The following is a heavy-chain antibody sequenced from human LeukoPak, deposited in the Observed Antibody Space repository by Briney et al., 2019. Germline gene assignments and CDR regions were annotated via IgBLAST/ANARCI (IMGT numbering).Heavy chain of an antibody. J-gene: IGHJ4*02. Sequence: AGGSLRLSCAASGFTFSNAWMSWVRQAPGKGLEWVSAISGSGGSTYYADSVKGRFAISRDNSKNTLYLQMNSLRVEDTAVYYCAKEVLSVRENYYDSNNYFDYWGQGTLVTVSS. CDR3: AKEVLSVRENYYDSNNYFDY. D-gene: IGHD3-22*01. V-gene: IGHV3-23*01. CDR2: ISGSGGST. CDR1: GFTFSNAW.